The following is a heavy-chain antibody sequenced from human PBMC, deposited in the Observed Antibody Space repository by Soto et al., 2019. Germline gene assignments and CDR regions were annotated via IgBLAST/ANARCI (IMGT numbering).Heavy chain of an antibody. V-gene: IGHV1-69*01. D-gene: IGHD3-9*01. CDR3: ARDRVGYFDGPLKKSCYYYGMDV. CDR2: IIPIFGTA. CDR1: GGTFSSYA. J-gene: IGHJ6*02. Sequence: QVQLVQSGAEVKKPGSSVKVSCKASGGTFSSYAISWVRQAPGQGLEWLGGIIPIFGTANYAQKFQGRVTITADESTSTAYRELSSLRSEDTAVYYCARDRVGYFDGPLKKSCYYYGMDVWGQETTVTVS.